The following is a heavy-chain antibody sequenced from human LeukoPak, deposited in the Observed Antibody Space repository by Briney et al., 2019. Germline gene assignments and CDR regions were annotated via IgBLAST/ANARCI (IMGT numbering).Heavy chain of an antibody. CDR1: GFTFSNYG. CDR2: IWYDGSDK. CDR3: AREGFVVAAAGHVGYFQH. Sequence: PGGSLRLSCAASGFTFSNYGMHWVRQAPGKGLEWVAVIWYDGSDKYYADSVKGRFTISRDNSKNTLYLQMNSLRAEDTAVYYCAREGFVVAAAGHVGYFQHWGQGTLVTVSS. J-gene: IGHJ1*01. D-gene: IGHD6-13*01. V-gene: IGHV3-33*01.